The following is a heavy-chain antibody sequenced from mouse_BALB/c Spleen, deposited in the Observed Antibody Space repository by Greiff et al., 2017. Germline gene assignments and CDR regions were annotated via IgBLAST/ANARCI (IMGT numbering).Heavy chain of an antibody. J-gene: IGHJ4*01. CDR3: ARGGIYYDYDDYAMDY. CDR1: GYTFTSYW. CDR2: INPSTGYT. Sequence: VQLQQSGAELAKPGASVKMSCKASGYTFTSYWMHWVKQRPGQGLEWIGYINPSTGYTEYNQKFKDKATLTADKSSSTAYMQLSSLTSEDSAVYYCARGGIYYDYDDYAMDYWGQGTSVTVSS. D-gene: IGHD2-4*01. V-gene: IGHV1-7*01.